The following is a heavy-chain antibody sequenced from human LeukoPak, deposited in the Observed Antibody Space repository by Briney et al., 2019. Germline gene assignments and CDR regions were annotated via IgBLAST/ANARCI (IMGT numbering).Heavy chain of an antibody. CDR1: GFTFSSYA. Sequence: PGRSLRLSCAASGFTFSSYAMHWVRQAPGKGLEWVAVISYDGSNKYYADSVKGRFTISRDNSKNTLYLQMTSLRAEDTAVYYCARDGKERITMIVVAYYFDYWGQGTLVTVSS. V-gene: IGHV3-30-3*01. CDR3: ARDGKERITMIVVAYYFDY. CDR2: ISYDGSNK. D-gene: IGHD3-22*01. J-gene: IGHJ4*02.